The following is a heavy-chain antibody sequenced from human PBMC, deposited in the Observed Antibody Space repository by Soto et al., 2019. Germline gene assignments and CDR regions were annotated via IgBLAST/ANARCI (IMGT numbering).Heavy chain of an antibody. CDR2: ISYDGSNK. Sequence: PGGSLRLSCAASGFTFSSYGMHWVRQAPGKGLEWVAVISYDGSNKYYADSVKGRFTISRDNSKNTLYLQMNSLRAEDTAVYYCAKDRWELLTSSMDVWGQGTTVTVSS. CDR3: AKDRWELLTSSMDV. J-gene: IGHJ6*02. D-gene: IGHD1-26*01. CDR1: GFTFSSYG. V-gene: IGHV3-30*18.